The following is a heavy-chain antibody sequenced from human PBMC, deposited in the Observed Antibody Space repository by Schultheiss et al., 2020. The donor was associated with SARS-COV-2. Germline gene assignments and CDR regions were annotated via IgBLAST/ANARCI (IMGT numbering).Heavy chain of an antibody. CDR1: GFTFTSSA. D-gene: IGHD3-22*01. CDR3: ATSYYYDSSGYLDY. V-gene: IGHV1-58*02. CDR2: IVVGSGNT. Sequence: SVKVSCKASGFTFTSSAMQWVRQARGQRLEWIGWIVVGSGNTNYAQKFQERVTITRDMSTSTAYMELSSLRSEDTAVYYCATSYYYDSSGYLDYWGQGTLVTVSS. J-gene: IGHJ4*02.